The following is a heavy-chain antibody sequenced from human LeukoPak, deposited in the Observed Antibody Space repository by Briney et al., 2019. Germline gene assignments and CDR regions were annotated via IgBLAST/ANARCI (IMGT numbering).Heavy chain of an antibody. V-gene: IGHV3-21*01. CDR2: ISSGSSYI. D-gene: IGHD6-6*01. J-gene: IGHJ4*02. CDR3: AREVAARTFDY. Sequence: GGSLRLSCAASGFTFSSYSMNWVRQAPGKGLEWVSSISSGSSYIYYADSVKGRFTISRDNAKNSLYLQMNSLRAEDTAVYYCAREVAARTFDYWGQGTLVTVSS. CDR1: GFTFSSYS.